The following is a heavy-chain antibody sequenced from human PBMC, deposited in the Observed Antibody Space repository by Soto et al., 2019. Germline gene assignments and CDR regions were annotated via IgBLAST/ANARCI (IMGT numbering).Heavy chain of an antibody. CDR1: GFTFSSYG. CDR3: ARAEHYYDSSGYYYGSVYAFDI. Sequence: GGSLRLSCAASGFTFSSYGMHWVRQAPGKGLEWVAVIWYDGSNKYYADSVKGRFTISRDNSKNTLYLQMNSLRAEDTAVYYCARAEHYYDSSGYYYGSVYAFDIWGQGTMVTVSS. D-gene: IGHD3-22*01. CDR2: IWYDGSNK. V-gene: IGHV3-33*01. J-gene: IGHJ3*02.